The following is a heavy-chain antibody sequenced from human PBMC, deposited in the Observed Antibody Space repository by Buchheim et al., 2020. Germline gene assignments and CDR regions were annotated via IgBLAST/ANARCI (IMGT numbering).Heavy chain of an antibody. CDR1: GFTFSSYG. CDR3: AKDLSHRSSWYYYGMDV. Sequence: QVQLVESGGGVVQPGRSLRLSCAASGFTFSSYGMHWVRQAPGKGLEWVAFIRYDGSNKYYADSVKGRFTISRDNSKNTLYLQMNSLRAEDTAVYYCAKDLSHRSSWYYYGMDVWGQGTT. CDR2: IRYDGSNK. D-gene: IGHD6-13*01. J-gene: IGHJ6*02. V-gene: IGHV3-30*02.